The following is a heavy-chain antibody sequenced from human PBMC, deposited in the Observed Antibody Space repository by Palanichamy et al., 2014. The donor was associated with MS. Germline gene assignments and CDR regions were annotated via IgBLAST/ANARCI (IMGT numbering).Heavy chain of an antibody. CDR1: GGPHQWLL. D-gene: IGHD1-14*01. CDR2: ISDNGDS. V-gene: IGHV4-59*12. Sequence: QVQLQESGPGLVKPSETLSLICTVSGGPHQWLLLELDPTAPGKGLEWIGFISDNGDSNYIPSLNGRGTISLDPSKNQFSLLLSSVTAADTAFYYCATNNNHGHYLDSWGQGTLVTVSS. CDR3: ATNNNHGHYLDS. J-gene: IGHJ4*02.